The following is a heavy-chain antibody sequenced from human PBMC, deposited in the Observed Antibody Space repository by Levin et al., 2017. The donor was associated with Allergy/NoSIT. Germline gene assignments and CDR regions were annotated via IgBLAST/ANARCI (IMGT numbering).Heavy chain of an antibody. D-gene: IGHD2-2*01. Sequence: GESLKISCAASGFTFSSYDMHWVRQATGKGLEWVSAIGTAGDTYYPGSVKGRFTISRENAKNSLYLQMNSLRAGDTAVYYCARASTPSAPPYDAFDSWGQGTMVTVSS. CDR3: ARASTPSAPPYDAFDS. CDR1: GFTFSSYD. CDR2: IGTAGDT. J-gene: IGHJ3*02. V-gene: IGHV3-13*04.